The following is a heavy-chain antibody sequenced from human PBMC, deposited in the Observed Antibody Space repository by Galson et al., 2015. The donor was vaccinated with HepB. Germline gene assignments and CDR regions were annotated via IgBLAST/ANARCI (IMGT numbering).Heavy chain of an antibody. V-gene: IGHV3-66*01. J-gene: IGHJ3*02. Sequence: SLRLSCAASGFTVSSNYMSWVRQAPGKGLEWVSVIYSGGSTYYADSVKGRFTISRDNSKNTLYLQMNSLRAEDTAVYYCASRAGTYYYDSSGYYPAPAFDIWGQGTMVTVSS. CDR1: GFTVSSNY. CDR2: IYSGGST. D-gene: IGHD3-22*01. CDR3: ASRAGTYYYDSSGYYPAPAFDI.